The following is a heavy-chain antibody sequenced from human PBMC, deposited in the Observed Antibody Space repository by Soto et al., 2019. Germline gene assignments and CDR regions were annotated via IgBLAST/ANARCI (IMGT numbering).Heavy chain of an antibody. J-gene: IGHJ4*02. CDR2: IIPILGIA. D-gene: IGHD6-19*01. CDR3: ARGVAVAAVDY. V-gene: IGHV1-69*02. CDR1: GGTFSSYT. Sequence: QVQLVQSGAEVKKPGSSVKVSCKASGGTFSSYTISWVRQAPGQGLEWMGRIIPILGIANYAQKYQGRVTITADKSTSTAYMELSSLRSEDTAVYYCARGVAVAAVDYWGQGTLVTVSS.